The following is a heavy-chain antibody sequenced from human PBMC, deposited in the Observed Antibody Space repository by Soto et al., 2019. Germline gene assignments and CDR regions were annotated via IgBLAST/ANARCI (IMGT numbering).Heavy chain of an antibody. CDR2: ITHNNDYT. V-gene: IGHV3-11*06. CDR3: ANIHYGSLDY. J-gene: IGHJ4*02. Sequence: PGGSLRISCAASGLNFCLSFMIWMRQRPGKRLEWFSFITHNNDYTNYADSVRGRFTMSRDNDKSSFYLQMNSLRDDDTAVYYCANIHYGSLDYWGQGTLVTVSS. CDR1: GLNFCLSF. D-gene: IGHD4-17*01.